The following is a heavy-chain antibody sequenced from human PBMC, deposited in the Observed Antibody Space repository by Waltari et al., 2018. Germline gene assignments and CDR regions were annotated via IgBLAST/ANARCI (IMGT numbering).Heavy chain of an antibody. V-gene: IGHV4-4*02. CDR3: ARDPTNWGAFDI. CDR2: IYHSGST. Sequence: QVQLQESGPGRGKPAGTLALTCAVSGGALSRRNWWSWVRQPPGKGREWIGEIYHSGSTNYNPSLKSRVTISVDKSKNQFSLKLSSVTAADTAVYYCARDPTNWGAFDIWGQGTMVTVSS. D-gene: IGHD7-27*01. CDR1: GGALSRRNW. J-gene: IGHJ3*02.